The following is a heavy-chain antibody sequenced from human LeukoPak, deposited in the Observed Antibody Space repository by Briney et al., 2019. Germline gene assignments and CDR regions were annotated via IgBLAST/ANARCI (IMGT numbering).Heavy chain of an antibody. CDR3: ARELLRGRADFDY. CDR1: GFTFSSYA. Sequence: GGSLRLSCAASGFTFSSYAMSWVRQAPGKGLEWVSAISGSGGSTYYADSVKGRFTISRDNAKNSLYLQMNSLRAEDTAVYYCARELLRGRADFDYWGQGTLVTVSS. V-gene: IGHV3-23*01. CDR2: ISGSGGST. D-gene: IGHD1-26*01. J-gene: IGHJ4*02.